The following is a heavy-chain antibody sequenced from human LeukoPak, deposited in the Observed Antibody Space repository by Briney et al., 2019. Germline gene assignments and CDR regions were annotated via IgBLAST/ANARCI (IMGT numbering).Heavy chain of an antibody. V-gene: IGHV3-23*01. D-gene: IGHD2-21*02. CDR1: GFTFSSYA. CDR3: AKSYLVTAVLHALDT. J-gene: IGHJ3*02. Sequence: PGGSLRLSCAASGFTFSSYAMSWVRQAPGKGLEWVSAISGSGGSTYYADSVKGRFTISRDNAKNSLYLQMNSLRAEDTALYYCAKSYLVTAVLHALDTWGQGTMVTVSS. CDR2: ISGSGGST.